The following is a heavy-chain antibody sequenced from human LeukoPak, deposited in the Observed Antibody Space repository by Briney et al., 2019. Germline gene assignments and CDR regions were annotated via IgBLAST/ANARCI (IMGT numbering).Heavy chain of an antibody. Sequence: SETLSLTCAVYGGSFSGYYWSWIRQPPGKGLEWIGEINHSGSTNYNPSLKSRVTILVDTSKNHFSLKLSSVTAADTAVYYCARLEQRGSRNNYFDYWGQGTLVTVSS. V-gene: IGHV4-34*01. CDR1: GGSFSGYY. D-gene: IGHD1/OR15-1a*01. CDR3: ARLEQRGSRNNYFDY. J-gene: IGHJ4*02. CDR2: INHSGST.